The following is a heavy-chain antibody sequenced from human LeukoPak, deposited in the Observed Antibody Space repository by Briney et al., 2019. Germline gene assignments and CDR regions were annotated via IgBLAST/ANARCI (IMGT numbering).Heavy chain of an antibody. CDR2: INHSGST. V-gene: IGHV4-34*01. D-gene: IGHD2-21*01. Sequence: SETLSLTCAVYGGSFSGYSWSWVRQPPGKGLEWIGEINHSGSTNYNPSLKSRVTISVDTSKNQFSLKLSSVTAADTAVYYCASVSPIVSGGPVDNWGQGTLVTVSS. J-gene: IGHJ4*01. CDR1: GGSFSGYS. CDR3: ASVSPIVSGGPVDN.